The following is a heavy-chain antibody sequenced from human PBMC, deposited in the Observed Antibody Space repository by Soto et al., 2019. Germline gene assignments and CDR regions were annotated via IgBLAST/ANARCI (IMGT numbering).Heavy chain of an antibody. CDR1: GGTSSSYT. V-gene: IGHV1-69*08. J-gene: IGHJ4*02. Sequence: QVQLVQSGAEVKKPGSSVKVSCKASGGTSSSYTISWVRQAPGQGLEWMGRIIPILGIANYAQKFQGRVTITADKSTSTAYMELSSLRSEDTAVYYCARDRYCSGGSCSTTFDYWGQGTLVTVSS. CDR2: IIPILGIA. D-gene: IGHD2-15*01. CDR3: ARDRYCSGGSCSTTFDY.